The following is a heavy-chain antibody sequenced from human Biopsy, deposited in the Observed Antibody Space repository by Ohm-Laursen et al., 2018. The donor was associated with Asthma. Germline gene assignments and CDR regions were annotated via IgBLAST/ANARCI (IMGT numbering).Heavy chain of an antibody. CDR2: VFWSGST. J-gene: IGHJ6*02. D-gene: IGHD4-17*01. Sequence: TLSLTCTVSGAYIGTPDHHWAWIRQAPGKGLEWIGFVFWSGSTHYSRSLERRVSISIDTATNEFSMKLWSVTPADTAVYFCARVVSYGDIYFGIDVWGPGNTV. CDR1: GAYIGTPDHH. CDR3: ARVVSYGDIYFGIDV. V-gene: IGHV4-30-4*01.